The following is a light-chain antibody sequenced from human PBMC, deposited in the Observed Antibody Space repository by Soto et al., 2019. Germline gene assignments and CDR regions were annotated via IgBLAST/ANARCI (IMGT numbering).Light chain of an antibody. V-gene: IGKV3-20*01. CDR1: QSVSSTY. CDR2: GAS. J-gene: IGKJ2*01. CDR3: HRSGRSPYT. Sequence: EIVLTQSPGTLSLSPGERATLSCRASQSVSSTYVAWHQHKHGQAPRVLIFGASSRSTGIPDRFSGSGSGTDFTLTISRLEPEDFALYSLHRSGRSPYTFGEGTKLEIK.